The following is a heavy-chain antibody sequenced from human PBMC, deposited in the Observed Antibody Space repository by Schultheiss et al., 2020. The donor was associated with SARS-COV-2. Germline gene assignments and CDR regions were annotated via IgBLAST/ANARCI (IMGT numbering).Heavy chain of an antibody. Sequence: SETLSLTCSVSGGSLSRGSYYWGWIRQPPGKGLEWIGDIYHNGATYNNPSLKSRVTISVDRYKNQFSLKLSSVTAADTAVYYCARKIYGSGSYYDYWGQGTLVTVSS. J-gene: IGHJ4*02. CDR2: IYHNGAT. CDR3: ARKIYGSGSYYDY. V-gene: IGHV4-39*07. CDR1: GGSLSRGSYY. D-gene: IGHD3-10*01.